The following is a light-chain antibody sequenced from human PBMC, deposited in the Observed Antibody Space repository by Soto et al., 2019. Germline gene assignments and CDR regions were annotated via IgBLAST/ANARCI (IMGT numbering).Light chain of an antibody. CDR3: QQRSNWPPA. J-gene: IGKJ4*01. Sequence: EIVLTQSRATLSLSPGERANLSCRASQSVNSYLAWYQQKPGQGPRLLIYDASNRATGIPARFSGSGSGTDFTLTISSLEPEDLAVYYCQQRSNWPPAFGGGTKVEIK. CDR1: QSVNSY. CDR2: DAS. V-gene: IGKV3-11*01.